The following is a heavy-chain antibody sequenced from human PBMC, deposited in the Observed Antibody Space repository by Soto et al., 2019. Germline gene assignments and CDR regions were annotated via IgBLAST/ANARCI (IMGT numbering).Heavy chain of an antibody. D-gene: IGHD2-2*01. CDR3: ARSARNEVVPAAMGIDY. J-gene: IGHJ4*02. Sequence: PSETLSLTCAVYGGSFSGYYWSWIRQPPGKGLEWIGEINHSGSTNYNPSLKSRVTISVDTSKNQFSLKLSSVTAADTAVYYCARSARNEVVPAAMGIDYWGQGTLVTVSS. CDR1: GGSFSGYY. CDR2: INHSGST. V-gene: IGHV4-34*01.